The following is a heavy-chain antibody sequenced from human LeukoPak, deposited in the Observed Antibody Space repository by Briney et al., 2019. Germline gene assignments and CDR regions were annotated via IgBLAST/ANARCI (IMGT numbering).Heavy chain of an antibody. CDR1: GGSISSRSYY. V-gene: IGHV4-39*01. CDR3: ARHDGSGNYYKVGFDY. Sequence: SETLSLTCTVSGGSISSRSYYWGWTRQPPGKGLEWIGSMSYSGTSYYNPSPKSRVTTSVDTSKNQFSLKLRSVTAADTAVYYCARHDGSGNYYKVGFDYWGQGTLVTVSS. CDR2: MSYSGTS. D-gene: IGHD3-10*01. J-gene: IGHJ4*02.